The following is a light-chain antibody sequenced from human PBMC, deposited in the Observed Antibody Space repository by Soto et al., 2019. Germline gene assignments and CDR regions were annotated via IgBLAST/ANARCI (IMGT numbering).Light chain of an antibody. CDR2: DAS. CDR3: QQRSNWPPWT. Sequence: EIVLTQSPATLSLSPGERATLSCRASQSVSSYLAWYQQKPGQAPRLLIYDASNRATGIPARFSGSGSGTDFTLTISSLETEDSAVYYSQQRSNWPPWTFGQGTKVEIK. J-gene: IGKJ1*01. V-gene: IGKV3-11*01. CDR1: QSVSSY.